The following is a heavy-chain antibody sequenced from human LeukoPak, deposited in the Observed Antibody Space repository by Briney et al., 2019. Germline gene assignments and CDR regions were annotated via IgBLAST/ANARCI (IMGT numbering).Heavy chain of an antibody. V-gene: IGHV1-2*02. Sequence: GASVKVSCKTSGYTFTGYYMHWVRQAPGQGLEWMGWINPNSGGTNYAQKFQGRVTMTRDTSISTAYMELSRLRSDDTAVYYCTRVPIEVALVIFDYWGQGTLVTVSS. CDR3: TRVPIEVALVIFDY. D-gene: IGHD3-22*01. J-gene: IGHJ4*02. CDR1: GYTFTGYY. CDR2: INPNSGGT.